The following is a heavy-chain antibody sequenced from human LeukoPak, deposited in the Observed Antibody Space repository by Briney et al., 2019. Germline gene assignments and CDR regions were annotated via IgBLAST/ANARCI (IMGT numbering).Heavy chain of an antibody. CDR3: AGYDFWSGYSSHYMDV. D-gene: IGHD3-3*01. CDR2: IYGSGNT. V-gene: IGHV4-59*08. Sequence: SETLSLTCTVSGASISSWYWSWIRQPPGKGLEWIGYIYGSGNTNYNPSLKSRVTMSIDTSKNQFSLKLSSVTAADTAVYYCAGYDFWSGYSSHYMDVWGKGTTVTVSS. J-gene: IGHJ6*03. CDR1: GASISSWY.